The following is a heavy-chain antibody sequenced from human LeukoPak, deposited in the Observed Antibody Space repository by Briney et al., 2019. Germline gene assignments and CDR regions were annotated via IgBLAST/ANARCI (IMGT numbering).Heavy chain of an antibody. Sequence: GGSLTLFCTPSGCIVTGTHMTWVRQAPQKGLEWVSAMYTGGTTYYADSVTGRFTVSRDTSRNTLFLHMNNLRAEDTAVYYCAKDEATSGGGLASWGQGTLVIVSS. D-gene: IGHD3-16*01. V-gene: IGHV3-53*01. CDR2: MYTGGTT. CDR3: AKDEATSGGGLAS. J-gene: IGHJ5*01. CDR1: GCIVTGTH.